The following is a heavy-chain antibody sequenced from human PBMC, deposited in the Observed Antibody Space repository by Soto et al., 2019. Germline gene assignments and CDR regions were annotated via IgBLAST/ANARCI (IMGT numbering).Heavy chain of an antibody. Sequence: QPPGKGLEWIGSIYYSGSTYYNPSLKSRVTISVDTSKNQFSLKLSSVTAADTAVYYSASLGRISGWFDYWGQGTLVTVSS. CDR2: IYYSGST. J-gene: IGHJ5*01. D-gene: IGHD6-19*01. CDR3: ASLGRISGWFDY. V-gene: IGHV4-39*01.